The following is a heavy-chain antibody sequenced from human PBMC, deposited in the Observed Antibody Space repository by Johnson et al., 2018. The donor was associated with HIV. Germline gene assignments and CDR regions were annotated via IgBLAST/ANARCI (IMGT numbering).Heavy chain of an antibody. D-gene: IGHD1-7*01. CDR2: ISSSGSTI. V-gene: IGHV3-48*03. CDR1: GFTFSSYE. CDR3: ARGRTLITGTTFLFPVDI. J-gene: IGHJ3*02. Sequence: VQLVESGGGLVQPGGSLRLSCAASGFTFSSYEMNWVRQAPGKGLEWVSYISSSGSTIYYADSVKGRFTISRDNAKNSLYLQMNSLRAEDTAVYYCARGRTLITGTTFLFPVDIWGQGTMVTVSS.